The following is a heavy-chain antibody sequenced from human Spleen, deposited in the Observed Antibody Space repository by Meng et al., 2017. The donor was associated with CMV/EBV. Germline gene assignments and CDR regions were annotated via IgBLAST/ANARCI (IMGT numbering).Heavy chain of an antibody. J-gene: IGHJ4*02. CDR2: ISSSSSYI. CDR3: ARDSGPAGLSIAAAGTMDY. Sequence: EVQLVESGXXLXKPGGXXRXXXXXXGFTFSSYSMNWVRQAPGKGLEWVSSISSSSSYIYYADSVKGRFTISRDNSKNTLYLQMNSLRAEDTAVYYCARDSGPAGLSIAAAGTMDYWGQGTLVTVSS. CDR1: GFTFSSYS. V-gene: IGHV3-21*01. D-gene: IGHD6-13*01.